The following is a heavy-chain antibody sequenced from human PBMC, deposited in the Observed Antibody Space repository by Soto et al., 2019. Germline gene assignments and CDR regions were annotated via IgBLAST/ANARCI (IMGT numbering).Heavy chain of an antibody. V-gene: IGHV4-59*01. CDR2: IYASGSP. CDR1: GGSISVYY. D-gene: IGHD1-26*01. J-gene: IGHJ4*02. CDR3: ARGVGSSPPRY. Sequence: SETLSLTCTISGGSISVYYWSWVRQPPGHELEWIGYIYASGSPYYNPSLRSRVTISANTSKNQISLKLTSPTAADTAVYYCARGVGSSPPRYWGRGTLVTVS.